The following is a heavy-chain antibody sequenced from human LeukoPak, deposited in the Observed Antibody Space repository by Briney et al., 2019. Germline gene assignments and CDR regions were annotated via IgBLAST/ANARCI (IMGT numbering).Heavy chain of an antibody. CDR3: ARDLTLWPYNWFDR. D-gene: IGHD3-10*01. J-gene: IGHJ5*02. CDR1: GASISNYY. V-gene: IGHV4-4*07. Sequence: SETLSLTCTVSGASISNYYWSWIRQPAGKGLEWIGRIYSSGSANYNPSLKSRVTMSVDTSKNQFSLKMSSVTAADTAVYYCARDLTLWPYNWFDRWGQGILVTASS. CDR2: IYSSGSA.